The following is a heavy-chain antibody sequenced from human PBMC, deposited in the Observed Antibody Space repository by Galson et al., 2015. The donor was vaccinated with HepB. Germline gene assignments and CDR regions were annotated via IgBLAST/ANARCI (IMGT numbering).Heavy chain of an antibody. Sequence: QSGAEVKKPGASVKVSCKASGYTFTSYGISWVRQAPGQGLEWMGWISAYNGNTNYAQKLQGRVTMTTDTSTSTAYMELRNLRSDDTAVYYCARAGVLLWFGDLHRGHFDLWGRGTLVTVSS. V-gene: IGHV1-18*01. D-gene: IGHD3-10*01. CDR2: ISAYNGNT. CDR1: GYTFTSYG. J-gene: IGHJ2*01. CDR3: ARAGVLLWFGDLHRGHFDL.